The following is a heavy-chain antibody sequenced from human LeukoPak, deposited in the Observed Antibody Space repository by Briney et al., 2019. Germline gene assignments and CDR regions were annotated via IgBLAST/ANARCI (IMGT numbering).Heavy chain of an antibody. D-gene: IGHD3-22*01. J-gene: IGHJ6*02. V-gene: IGHV4-30-4*01. CDR2: IYYSGNT. CDR1: GGSISSGDYY. Sequence: SETLSLTCTVSGGSISSGDYYWTWIRQPPGKGLEWIGYIYYSGNTHYNPSLKSRVSISVDTAKNQFSLNLSSVTAADTAVYYCARDQNKYDSSGYYYYQYGMDVWGQGTTVTVPS. CDR3: ARDQNKYDSSGYYYYQYGMDV.